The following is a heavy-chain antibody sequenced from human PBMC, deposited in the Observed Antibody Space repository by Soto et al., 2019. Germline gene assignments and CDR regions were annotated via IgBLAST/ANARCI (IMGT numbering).Heavy chain of an antibody. CDR3: AKDSPVSGTYLDSAS. D-gene: IGHD1-26*01. CDR2: LTPGGETT. J-gene: IGHJ5*02. CDR1: GFTFSSFA. Sequence: EVHLLQSGGGLVQPGGSLRLSCAASGFTFSSFAMTWVRQAPGAGLEWVSALTPGGETTYYIASVRGRFTISRDNARDPLYLQMNSLTAAASAVYYRAKDSPVSGTYLDSASWGQGTLVTVSS. V-gene: IGHV3-23*01.